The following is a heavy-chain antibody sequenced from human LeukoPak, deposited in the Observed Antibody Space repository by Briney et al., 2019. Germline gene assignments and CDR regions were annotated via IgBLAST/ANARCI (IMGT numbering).Heavy chain of an antibody. V-gene: IGHV4-30-2*01. Sequence: PSQTLSLTCAVSGGSISSGGHSWSWIRQPPGKGLEWIGYIYHSGSTYYNPSLKSRVTISVDRSKNQFSLKLSSVTAADTAVYYCARVTPLGYCSSTSCYAGLGTFDIWGQGTMVTVSS. CDR1: GGSISSGGHS. D-gene: IGHD2-2*01. CDR3: ARVTPLGYCSSTSCYAGLGTFDI. J-gene: IGHJ3*02. CDR2: IYHSGST.